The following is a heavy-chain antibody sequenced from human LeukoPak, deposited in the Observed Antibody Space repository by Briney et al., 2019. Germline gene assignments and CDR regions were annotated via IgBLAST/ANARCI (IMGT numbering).Heavy chain of an antibody. V-gene: IGHV1-58*01. CDR3: AAGQPYEGIAAAGPNYYYYGMDV. Sequence: SVKVSCKASGFTFTSSAVQWVRQARGQRLEWIGWIVVGSGNTNYAQKFQERVTITRDMSTSTAYMELSSLRSEDAAVYYCAAGQPYEGIAAAGPNYYYYGMDVWGQGTTVTVSS. CDR2: IVVGSGNT. J-gene: IGHJ6*02. CDR1: GFTFTSSA. D-gene: IGHD6-13*01.